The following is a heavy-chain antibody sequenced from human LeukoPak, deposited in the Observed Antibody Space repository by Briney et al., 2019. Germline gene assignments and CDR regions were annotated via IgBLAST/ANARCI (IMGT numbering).Heavy chain of an antibody. CDR2: ISWNSGSI. CDR3: AKDSDILTGYPVSYFDY. J-gene: IGHJ4*02. Sequence: GGSLRLSCAASGFTFDDYAMRWVRQAPGKGLEWVSGISWNSGSIGYADSVKGRFTISRDNAKNSLYLQMNSLRAEDTALYYCAKDSDILTGYPVSYFDYWGQGTLVTVSS. V-gene: IGHV3-9*01. CDR1: GFTFDDYA. D-gene: IGHD3-9*01.